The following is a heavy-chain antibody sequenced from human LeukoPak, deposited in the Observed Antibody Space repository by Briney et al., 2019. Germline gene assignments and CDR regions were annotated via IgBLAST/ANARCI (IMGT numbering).Heavy chain of an antibody. V-gene: IGHV1-24*01. Sequence: GASVKVSCKVSGYTLTELSVHWVRQAPGKGLEWMGRFDPEDGDTIYAQKFQGRVTMTADTSRDTVYMELSSLRSEDTAVYYCATEGKIVRGVYTDYWGQGTLVTVSS. CDR1: GYTLTELS. D-gene: IGHD3-10*02. J-gene: IGHJ4*02. CDR3: ATEGKIVRGVYTDY. CDR2: FDPEDGDT.